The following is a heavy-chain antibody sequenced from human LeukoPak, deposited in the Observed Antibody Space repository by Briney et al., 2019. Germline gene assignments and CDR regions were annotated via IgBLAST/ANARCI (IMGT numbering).Heavy chain of an antibody. J-gene: IGHJ5*02. Sequence: GASVKVSCKASGYTFTGYYMHWVRQAPGQGLEWMGWINPNSGGTNYAQKFQGRVTMTRDTSISTAYMELSRLRSDDTAVYYCARPQAAAGTLEEGYWFDPWGQGTLVTVSS. V-gene: IGHV1-2*02. CDR2: INPNSGGT. D-gene: IGHD6-13*01. CDR1: GYTFTGYY. CDR3: ARPQAAAGTLEEGYWFDP.